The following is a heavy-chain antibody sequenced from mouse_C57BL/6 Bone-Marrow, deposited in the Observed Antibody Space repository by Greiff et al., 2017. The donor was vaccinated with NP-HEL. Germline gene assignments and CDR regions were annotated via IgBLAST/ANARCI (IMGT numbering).Heavy chain of an antibody. CDR1: GYTFTSYW. D-gene: IGHD2-2*01. CDR2: IDPSDSYT. J-gene: IGHJ2*01. Sequence: VQLQQPGAELVKPGASVKLSCKASGYTFTSYWMQWVKQRPGQGLEWIGEIDPSDSYTNYNQKFKGKATLTVDTSSSTAYMQLSSLTSEDSAVYYCARWLHLFDYWGQGTTLTVSS. V-gene: IGHV1-50*01. CDR3: ARWLHLFDY.